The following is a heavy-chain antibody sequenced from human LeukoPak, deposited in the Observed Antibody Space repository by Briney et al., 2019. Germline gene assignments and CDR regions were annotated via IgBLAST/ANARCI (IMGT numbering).Heavy chain of an antibody. D-gene: IGHD5-24*01. J-gene: IGHJ3*02. CDR3: ARDTMRDGYNYGAFDI. V-gene: IGHV4-59*01. CDR1: GGSISSYY. CDR2: IYYSGST. Sequence: SETLSLTCTVSGGSISSYYWSWIRQPPGKGLEWIGYIYYSGSTNYNPSLKSRVTISVDTSKNQFSLKLRSVTAADTAVYYCARDTMRDGYNYGAFDIWGQGTMVTVSS.